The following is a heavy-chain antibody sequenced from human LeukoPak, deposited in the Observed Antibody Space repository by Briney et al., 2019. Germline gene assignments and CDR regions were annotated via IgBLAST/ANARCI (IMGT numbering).Heavy chain of an antibody. V-gene: IGHV4-59*01. D-gene: IGHD5-18*01. CDR2: IYYSGST. J-gene: IGHJ6*03. CDR3: ARDRSGQYSYGRVGYHYYMDV. CDR1: GGSISSYY. Sequence: SETLSLTCTVSGGSISSYYWSWIRQPPGKGLEWIGYIYYSGSTNYNPSLKSRVTISVDTSKNQFSLKLSSVTAADTAVYYCARDRSGQYSYGRVGYHYYMDVWGKGTTVTVSS.